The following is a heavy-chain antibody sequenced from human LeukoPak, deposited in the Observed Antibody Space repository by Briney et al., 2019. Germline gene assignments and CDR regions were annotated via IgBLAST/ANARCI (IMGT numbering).Heavy chain of an antibody. V-gene: IGHV1-18*01. CDR3: ARYGLRWYPFDY. CDR1: GGTFSSYA. CDR2: ISAYNGTT. D-gene: IGHD4-23*01. J-gene: IGHJ4*02. Sequence: GASVKVSCKASGGTFSSYAISWVRQAPGQGLEWMGWISAYNGTTNYAQKLQGRVTMATDTSTSTAYMELRSLGSDDTAVYYCARYGLRWYPFDYWGQGTLVTVSS.